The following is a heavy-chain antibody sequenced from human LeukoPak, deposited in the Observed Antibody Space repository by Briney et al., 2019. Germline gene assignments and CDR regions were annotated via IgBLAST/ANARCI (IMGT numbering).Heavy chain of an antibody. CDR1: GYSISSGYY. Sequence: SETLSLTCTVSGYSISSGYYWGCIRQPPGKGVELGGSIYHSGTTYYNPSLKSRVTTLVDTSKHQFSLKLSSSTTADTAVYYGARVRNTVGMSDYWGRGTLVTVSS. V-gene: IGHV4-38-2*02. CDR2: IYHSGTT. J-gene: IGHJ4*02. CDR3: ARVRNTVGMSDY. D-gene: IGHD1-14*01.